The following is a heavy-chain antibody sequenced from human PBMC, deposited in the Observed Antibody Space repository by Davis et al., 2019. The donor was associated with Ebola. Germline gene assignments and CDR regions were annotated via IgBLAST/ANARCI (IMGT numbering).Heavy chain of an antibody. CDR3: AKDRRHFYGDYDNYYYGMDV. CDR1: GFTFSSHG. CDR2: IRYDGSNK. J-gene: IGHJ6*02. Sequence: GESLKISCGASGFTFSSHGMHWVRQAPGKGLEWVAFIRYDGSNKWYADSVKGRFTISRDNSKNTLYLQMNSLRAEDTAVYYCAKDRRHFYGDYDNYYYGMDVWGQGTTVTVSS. V-gene: IGHV3-30*02. D-gene: IGHD4-17*01.